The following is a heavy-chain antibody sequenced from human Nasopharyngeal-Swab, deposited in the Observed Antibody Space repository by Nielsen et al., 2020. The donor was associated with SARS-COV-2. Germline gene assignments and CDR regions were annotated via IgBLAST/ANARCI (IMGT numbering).Heavy chain of an antibody. V-gene: IGHV3-23*01. J-gene: IGHJ3*02. CDR1: GFTFSSYA. CDR2: ISGSGGST. D-gene: IGHD2-15*01. CDR3: AKAHVVVVAATQDAFDI. Sequence: GESLKISCAASGFTFSSYAMSWVRQAPGKGLEWVSAISGSGGSTYYADSVKGRFTISRDNSNNTLYLQMNSLRAEDTAVYYCAKAHVVVVAATQDAFDIWGQGTMVTVSS.